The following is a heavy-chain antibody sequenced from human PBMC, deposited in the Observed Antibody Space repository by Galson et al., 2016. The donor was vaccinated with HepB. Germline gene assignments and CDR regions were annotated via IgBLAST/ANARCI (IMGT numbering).Heavy chain of an antibody. V-gene: IGHV3-30-3*01. D-gene: IGHD3-9*01. Sequence: SLRLSCAVSGFTFSSYAMHWVRQAPGKGLEWVAIISHDGNKQYYGDSVKGRFTISRDNSKNTLYLQMDSLRAEDTAVYYCARDRAGPGDILEVWGQGTTVTVSS. J-gene: IGHJ6*02. CDR3: ARDRAGPGDILEV. CDR2: ISHDGNKQ. CDR1: GFTFSSYA.